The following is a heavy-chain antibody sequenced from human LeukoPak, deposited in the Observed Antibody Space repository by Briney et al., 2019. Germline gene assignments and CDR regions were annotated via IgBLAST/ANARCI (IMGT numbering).Heavy chain of an antibody. CDR2: IIPIFGTA. J-gene: IGHJ6*03. Sequence: SVKVSCKASGGTFSSYAISWVRQAPGQGLEWMGGIIPIFGTANYAQKFQGRVTITADESTSTAYMELSSLRSEDTAVYYCARHVTGTTHYYYYMDVWGKGTTVTVSS. V-gene: IGHV1-69*13. CDR3: ARHVTGTTHYYYYMDV. D-gene: IGHD1-7*01. CDR1: GGTFSSYA.